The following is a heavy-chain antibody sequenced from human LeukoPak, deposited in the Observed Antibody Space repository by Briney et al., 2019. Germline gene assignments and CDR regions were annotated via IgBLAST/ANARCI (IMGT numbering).Heavy chain of an antibody. Sequence: GGSLRLYCAASGFTFTWYSLNWVRQAPGMGLEWVSYISTSSDTMHYADSVKGRFTISRDNAKNSLYLQMNSLRADDTAVYYCARDHNWNFDYWGQGTLVTVYS. CDR2: ISTSSDTM. D-gene: IGHD1-20*01. CDR1: GFTFTWYS. J-gene: IGHJ4*02. V-gene: IGHV3-48*01. CDR3: ARDHNWNFDY.